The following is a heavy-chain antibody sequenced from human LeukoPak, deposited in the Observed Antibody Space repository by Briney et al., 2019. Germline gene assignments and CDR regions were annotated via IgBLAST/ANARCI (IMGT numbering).Heavy chain of an antibody. J-gene: IGHJ6*02. CDR1: GFTFSSYS. CDR2: ISSSSSYI. V-gene: IGHV3-21*01. D-gene: IGHD2-2*01. Sequence: GGSLRLSCAASGFTFSSYSMNWVRQAPGKGLEWVSSISSSSSYIYYADSVKGRFTISRDNAKNSLYLQMNSLRAEDTAVYYCAKAWGSTTCMDVWGQGTTVTVSS. CDR3: AKAWGSTTCMDV.